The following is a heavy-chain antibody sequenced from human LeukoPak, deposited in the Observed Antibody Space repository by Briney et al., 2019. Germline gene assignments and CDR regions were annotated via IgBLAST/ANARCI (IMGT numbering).Heavy chain of an antibody. Sequence: SVKVSCKASGLIFSKSAVQWVRQARGQRLEWIGWIVVGSGNTNYAQKFQERVTITRDMSTSTAYIELSSVTAADTAVYYCARAGGLTTAPLDLDRWGRGTLVTVSS. CDR3: ARAGGLTTAPLDLDR. V-gene: IGHV1-58*01. CDR1: GLIFSKSA. D-gene: IGHD4-17*01. J-gene: IGHJ2*01. CDR2: IVVGSGNT.